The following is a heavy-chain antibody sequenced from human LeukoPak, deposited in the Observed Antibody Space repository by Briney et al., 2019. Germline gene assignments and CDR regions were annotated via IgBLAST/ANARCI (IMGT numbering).Heavy chain of an antibody. Sequence: GASVKVSCKASGYTFTSYDINWVRQATGQGLQWMGWMNPNSGNTGYAQKFQGRVTMTRDTSISTAYMELGSLRSEDTAVYYCARMSYYDRRGDNWFDPWGQGTLVIVSS. CDR3: ARMSYYDRRGDNWFDP. CDR1: GYTFTSYD. V-gene: IGHV1-8*01. D-gene: IGHD3-22*01. CDR2: MNPNSGNT. J-gene: IGHJ5*02.